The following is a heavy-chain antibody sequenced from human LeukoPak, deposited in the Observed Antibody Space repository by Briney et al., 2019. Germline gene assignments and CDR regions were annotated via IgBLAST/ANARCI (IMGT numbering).Heavy chain of an antibody. V-gene: IGHV3-23*01. CDR1: GFTFSSYA. D-gene: IGHD2-8*01. CDR3: AKELILYYYYYGMDV. J-gene: IGHJ6*02. CDR2: ISGSGGST. Sequence: PGGSLRLSCAASGFTFSSYAMSWVRQAPGKGLEWVSAISGSGGSTYYADSVRGRFTISRDNSKNTLYLQMNSLRAEDTAVYYCAKELILYYYYYGMDVWGQGTTVTVSS.